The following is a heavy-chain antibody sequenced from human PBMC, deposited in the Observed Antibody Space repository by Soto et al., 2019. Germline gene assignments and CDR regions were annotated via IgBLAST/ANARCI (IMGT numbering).Heavy chain of an antibody. D-gene: IGHD3-22*01. Sequence: KPSETLSLTCTVSGDSIQNYWWSWIRQPPGKALEWIGYFYYRGDTNYNPSLKSRATISGDMSKNQLFLRLTSVTAADTAVYYCARFTYYYDTSGHGMCFDPWGPGTLVTVSS. V-gene: IGHV4-59*01. CDR1: GDSIQNYW. J-gene: IGHJ5*02. CDR3: ARFTYYYDTSGHGMCFDP. CDR2: FYYRGDT.